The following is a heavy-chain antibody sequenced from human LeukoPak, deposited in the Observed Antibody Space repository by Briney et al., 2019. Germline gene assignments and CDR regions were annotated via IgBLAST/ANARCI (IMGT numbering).Heavy chain of an antibody. Sequence: ASVKVSCKASGYTFTGYYMHRVRPAPGQGVEWMGWINPNSGGTNYAQRFQGRVTMTRDTSISTAYMKLSRLRSDDTAVYYCARDVAQYTSSSDFDYWGQGTLVTVSS. J-gene: IGHJ4*02. V-gene: IGHV1-2*02. CDR2: INPNSGGT. CDR1: GYTFTGYY. D-gene: IGHD6-6*01. CDR3: ARDVAQYTSSSDFDY.